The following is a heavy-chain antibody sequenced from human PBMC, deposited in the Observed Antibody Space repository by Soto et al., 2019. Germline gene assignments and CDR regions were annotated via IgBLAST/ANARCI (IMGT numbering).Heavy chain of an antibody. CDR1: GFTFSSYG. CDR2: IWYDGSNK. J-gene: IGHJ5*02. CDR3: ARDLLPGLNWFDP. D-gene: IGHD5-18*01. V-gene: IGHV3-33*01. Sequence: GGSLRLSCAASGFTFSSYGMHWVRQAPGKGLEWVAVIWYDGSNKYYADSVKGRFTISRDNSKNTLYLQMNSLRAEDTAVYYCARDLLPGLNWFDPWGQGTLVTVSS.